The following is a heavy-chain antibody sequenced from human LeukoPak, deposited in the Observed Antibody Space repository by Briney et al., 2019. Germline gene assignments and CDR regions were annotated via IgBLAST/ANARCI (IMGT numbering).Heavy chain of an antibody. Sequence: PSETLSLTCAVYGGSFSGYYWSWIRQPPGKGLEWIGEINHSGSTNYNPSLKSRVTISVDTSKNQFSLKLSSVTAADTAVYYCARYVDTAPRGGVVDYWGQGTLVTVSS. D-gene: IGHD5-18*01. V-gene: IGHV4-34*01. CDR3: ARYVDTAPRGGVVDY. J-gene: IGHJ4*02. CDR2: INHSGST. CDR1: GGSFSGYY.